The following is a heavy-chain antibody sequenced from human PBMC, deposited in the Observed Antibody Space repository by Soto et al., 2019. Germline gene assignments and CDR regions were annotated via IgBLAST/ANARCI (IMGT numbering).Heavy chain of an antibody. V-gene: IGHV4-59*01. D-gene: IGHD6-13*01. Sequence: SETLSLTCTVSGGSISSYYWSWIRQPPGKGLEWIGYIYYSGSTNYNPSLKSRVTISVDTSKNQFSLKLSSVTAADTAVYYCARARAYSSSWYVTDYWGQGTLVTVS. CDR2: IYYSGST. CDR1: GGSISSYY. CDR3: ARARAYSSSWYVTDY. J-gene: IGHJ4*02.